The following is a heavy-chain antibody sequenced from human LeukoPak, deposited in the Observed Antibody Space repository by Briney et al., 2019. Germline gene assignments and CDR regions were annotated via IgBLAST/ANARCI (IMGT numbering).Heavy chain of an antibody. V-gene: IGHV4-59*01. CDR2: IYHSGST. CDR1: GGSISSYY. Sequence: SETLSLTCTVSGGSISSYYWSWIRQPPGKGLEWIGYIYHSGSTNYNPSLKSRVTISVGTSKNQFSLKVSSVTAADTAVYYCARGTYYHGSGSYPWFDPWGQGTLVTVSS. CDR3: ARGTYYHGSGSYPWFDP. D-gene: IGHD3-10*01. J-gene: IGHJ5*02.